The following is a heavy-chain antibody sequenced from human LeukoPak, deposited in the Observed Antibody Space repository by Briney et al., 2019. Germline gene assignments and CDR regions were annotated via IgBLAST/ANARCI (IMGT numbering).Heavy chain of an antibody. J-gene: IGHJ6*03. Sequence: GGSLRLSCAASGFTFSNYWMHWVRQAPGKGLVWVSRINSDGINTSYADSVKGRFTISRDNAKNTLNLQMNSLRAEDTAVYYCARGEFGDYYYFYMDVWGKGTTVTVSS. CDR2: INSDGINT. V-gene: IGHV3-74*01. D-gene: IGHD2/OR15-2a*01. CDR3: ARGEFGDYYYFYMDV. CDR1: GFTFSNYW.